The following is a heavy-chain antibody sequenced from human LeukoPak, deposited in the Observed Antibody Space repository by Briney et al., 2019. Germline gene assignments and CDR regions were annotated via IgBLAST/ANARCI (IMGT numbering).Heavy chain of an antibody. Sequence: KPSETLSLTCTVSGGSISSSSYYWGWIRQPPGKGLEWIGSIYYSGSTHYNPSLKSRVTISVDTSKNQFSLKLSSVTAADTAVYYCARQGGGTMVRGVNLYDYWGQGTLVTVSS. J-gene: IGHJ4*02. V-gene: IGHV4-39*01. D-gene: IGHD3-10*01. CDR3: ARQGGGTMVRGVNLYDY. CDR1: GGSISSSSYY. CDR2: IYYSGST.